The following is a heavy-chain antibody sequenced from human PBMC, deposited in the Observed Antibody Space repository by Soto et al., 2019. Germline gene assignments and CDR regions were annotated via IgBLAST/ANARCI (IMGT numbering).Heavy chain of an antibody. CDR1: SGSFSGYY. Sequence: SETLSLTCSIYSGSFSGYYWIWIRQPPGKGLEWIGEISQSGNTNYSPSLKSRVSISIDTSKKQFSLNLASVSAADTAVYYCARAPKVSGSSQTRPDFWGQGTLVTVSS. D-gene: IGHD6-6*01. V-gene: IGHV4-34*01. CDR3: ARAPKVSGSSQTRPDF. CDR2: ISQSGNT. J-gene: IGHJ4*02.